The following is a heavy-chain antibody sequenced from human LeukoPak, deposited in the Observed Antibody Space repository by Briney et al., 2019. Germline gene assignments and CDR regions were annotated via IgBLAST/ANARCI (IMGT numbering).Heavy chain of an antibody. D-gene: IGHD2-2*02. J-gene: IGHJ6*02. CDR3: AAAPILRGEGGEHYKYGMDV. Sequence: KASETLSLTCGVSVGSINSGNWWTWVRQSPGKGLEWIGEIHHNGTRNYNPSLKSRVTISADTFKNHFSLTVTSLTAADTAVYYCAAAPILRGEGGEHYKYGMDVWGQGTTVIVSS. V-gene: IGHV4/OR15-8*01. CDR1: VGSINSGNW. CDR2: IHHNGTR.